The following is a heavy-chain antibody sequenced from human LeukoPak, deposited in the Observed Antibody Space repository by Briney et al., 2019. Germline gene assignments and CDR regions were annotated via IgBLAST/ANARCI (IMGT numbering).Heavy chain of an antibody. V-gene: IGHV3-7*01. CDR3: ASPYSLGDYYYYGMDV. D-gene: IGHD4-11*01. CDR1: GFTFSSYW. Sequence: GGSLRLSCAASGFTFSSYWMSWVRQAPGKGLEWVANIKQDGSEKYYVDSVKGRFTISRDNAKNSLYLQMNSLRAEDTAVYYCASPYSLGDYYYYGMDVWGQGTTVTVSS. CDR2: IKQDGSEK. J-gene: IGHJ6*02.